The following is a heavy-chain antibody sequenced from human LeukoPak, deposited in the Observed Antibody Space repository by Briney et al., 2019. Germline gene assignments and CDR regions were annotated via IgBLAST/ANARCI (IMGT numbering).Heavy chain of an antibody. Sequence: SVKVSCKASRGTFSSYAISCVRPAPGQGLEWMGGIIPIFGAANYAQKFQGRVTITADKSTSTAYMELSRLRSEDTAVYYCAREGTSGSYAGGYDAFDIWGQGTMVTVSS. CDR3: AREGTSGSYAGGYDAFDI. CDR2: IIPIFGAA. V-gene: IGHV1-69*06. J-gene: IGHJ3*02. D-gene: IGHD1-26*01. CDR1: RGTFSSYA.